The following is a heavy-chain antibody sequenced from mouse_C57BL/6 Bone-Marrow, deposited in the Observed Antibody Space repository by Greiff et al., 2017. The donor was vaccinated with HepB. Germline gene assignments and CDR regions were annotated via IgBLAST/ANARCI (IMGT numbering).Heavy chain of an antibody. J-gene: IGHJ2*01. V-gene: IGHV1-81*01. CDR1: GYTFTSYG. D-gene: IGHD1-1*01. Sequence: VKLQESGAELARPGASVKLSCKASGYTFTSYGISWVKQRTGQGLEWIGEIYPRSGNTYYNEKFKGKATLTADKSSSTAYMELRSLTSEDSAVYFCARWDYGSRTRFDYWGQGTTLTVSS. CDR2: IYPRSGNT. CDR3: ARWDYGSRTRFDY.